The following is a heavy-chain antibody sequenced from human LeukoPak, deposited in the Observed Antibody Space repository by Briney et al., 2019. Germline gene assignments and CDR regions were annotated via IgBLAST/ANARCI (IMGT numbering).Heavy chain of an antibody. CDR3: ARGANWAFDH. Sequence: GGSLRLSCAASEFTFSTYWMSCVRQAPGKGLEWVANIKRDGSEKYYVDSVKGRFTVSRDNAKNTLYLQMNSRRAEDTAVYYCARGANWAFDHWGEGTLVAVSS. CDR2: IKRDGSEK. CDR1: EFTFSTYW. J-gene: IGHJ4*02. V-gene: IGHV3-7*05. D-gene: IGHD7-27*01.